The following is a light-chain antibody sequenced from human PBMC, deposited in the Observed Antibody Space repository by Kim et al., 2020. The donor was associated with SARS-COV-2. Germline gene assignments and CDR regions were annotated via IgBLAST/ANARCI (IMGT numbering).Light chain of an antibody. CDR1: SSNIGSNY. Sequence: VTISCSGSSSNIGSNYVYWYQQLPGTAHKLLIYRNNQRPSGVPDRFSGSKSGTSASLAISGLRSEDEADYYCAAWDDSLSGPRVVFGGGTQLTVL. J-gene: IGLJ2*01. CDR2: RNN. CDR3: AAWDDSLSGPRVV. V-gene: IGLV1-47*01.